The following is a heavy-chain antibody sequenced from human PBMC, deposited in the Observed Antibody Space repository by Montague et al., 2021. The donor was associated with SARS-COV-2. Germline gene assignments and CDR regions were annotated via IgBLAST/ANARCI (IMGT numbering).Heavy chain of an antibody. Sequence: SETLSLTCTVSSGSVYGHYLAWIRQPPGKGLECIAYIFYTGATYYNPSLESRVSISVDTSKSQVALKVRSVTAADSAFYYCATLGALDGNSSDFWGPGTLVIVSS. D-gene: IGHD4-23*01. CDR1: SGSVYGHY. V-gene: IGHV4-59*02. CDR2: IFYTGAT. CDR3: ATLGALDGNSSDF. J-gene: IGHJ3*01.